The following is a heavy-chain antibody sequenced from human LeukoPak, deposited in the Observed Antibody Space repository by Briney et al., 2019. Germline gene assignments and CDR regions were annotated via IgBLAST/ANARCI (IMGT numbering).Heavy chain of an antibody. CDR2: ISTSSSYI. Sequence: GSPRLSCAASGFIFSSYSMSWVRQAPGKGLEWVSSISTSSSYIYYADSVKGRFTISRDNAKNSLYLQMNSLRAEDTALYYCARGGYSYGYDYWGQGTLVTVSS. CDR3: ARGGYSYGYDY. V-gene: IGHV3-21*04. J-gene: IGHJ4*02. D-gene: IGHD5-18*01. CDR1: GFIFSSYS.